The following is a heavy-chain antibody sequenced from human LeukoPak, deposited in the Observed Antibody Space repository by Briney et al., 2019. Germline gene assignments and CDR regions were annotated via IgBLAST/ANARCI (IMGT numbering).Heavy chain of an antibody. CDR2: IKQDGSEK. D-gene: IGHD3-3*01. V-gene: IGHV3-7*01. CDR1: GFIFNNYW. CDR3: ARDRYDFWSGYYRHDVFDY. Sequence: GGSLRPSCAASGFIFNNYWISWVRQAPGEGLEWVANIKQDGSEKYYVDSVKGRFTISRDNAKNSLYLQMNSLRAEDTAVYYCARDRYDFWSGYYRHDVFDYWGQGTLVTVSS. J-gene: IGHJ4*02.